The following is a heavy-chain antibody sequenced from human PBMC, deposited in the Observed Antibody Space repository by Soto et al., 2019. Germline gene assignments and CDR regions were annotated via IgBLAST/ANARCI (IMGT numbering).Heavy chain of an antibody. Sequence: ASVKVSCKASGYTFASYGISWVRQAPGQGLEWMGWISAYNGNTNYAQKLQGRVTMTTDTSTSTAYMELRSLRSDDTAVYYCARFTYDYIWYDPWGQGTLVTVSS. V-gene: IGHV1-18*01. J-gene: IGHJ5*02. CDR3: ARFTYDYIWYDP. CDR2: ISAYNGNT. CDR1: GYTFASYG. D-gene: IGHD3-16*01.